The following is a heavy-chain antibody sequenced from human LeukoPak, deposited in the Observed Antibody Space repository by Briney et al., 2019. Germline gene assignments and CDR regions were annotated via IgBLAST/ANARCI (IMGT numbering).Heavy chain of an antibody. D-gene: IGHD1-14*01. Sequence: GGSLRLSCAASGFTFTDHYMSWIRQAPGKGLEWVSAISGSGGSTYYADSVKGRFTISRDNSKNTLYLQMNSLRAEDTAVYYCAKGPAPPDHWGQGTLVTVSS. V-gene: IGHV3-23*01. CDR3: AKGPAPPDH. CDR1: GFTFTDHY. CDR2: ISGSGGST. J-gene: IGHJ5*02.